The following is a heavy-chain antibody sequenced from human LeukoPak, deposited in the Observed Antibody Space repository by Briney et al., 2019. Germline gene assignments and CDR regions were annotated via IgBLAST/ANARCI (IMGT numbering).Heavy chain of an antibody. Sequence: PSETLSLTCTVSGGSISSNDWSWVRQPAGEGLEWIGRIYSSWSTDYNHSLKTRVTMSVDPSKNQFSLKLNSVSAADTAVYFCARDRIAAVGMDYWGQGILVTVSS. D-gene: IGHD6-13*01. J-gene: IGHJ4*02. V-gene: IGHV4-4*07. CDR2: IYSSWST. CDR3: ARDRIAAVGMDY. CDR1: GGSISSND.